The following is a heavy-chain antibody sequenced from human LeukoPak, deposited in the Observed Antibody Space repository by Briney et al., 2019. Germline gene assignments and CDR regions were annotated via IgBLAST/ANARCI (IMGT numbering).Heavy chain of an antibody. CDR2: VRLSSDGGTT. CDR3: TTGYASDWYR. CDR1: GFTFRRAW. V-gene: IGHV3-15*01. Sequence: PGGPRRLPCTVSGFTFRRAWINGVRRAPGKGLEWVGYVRLSSDGGTTDYAAPVKGRFTISRDYSKSYLLMNSLKTEDTALYYCTTGYASDWYRWGQGTMVTVSS. J-gene: IGHJ3*01. D-gene: IGHD6-19*01.